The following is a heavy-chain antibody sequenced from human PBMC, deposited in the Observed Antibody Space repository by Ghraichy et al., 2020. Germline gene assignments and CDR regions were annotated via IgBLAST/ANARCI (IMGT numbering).Heavy chain of an antibody. J-gene: IGHJ5*02. Sequence: GGSLRLSCAASGFTFSSYAMSWVRQAPGKGLEWVSTISGSGGSTYYADSVKGRFTISRDNSKNTLYLQMNSLRAEDAAVYYCAKAWGYCSGGTCPSYNWFDPCGQGTLVTVSS. CDR3: AKAWGYCSGGTCPSYNWFDP. V-gene: IGHV3-23*01. CDR1: GFTFSSYA. D-gene: IGHD2-15*01. CDR2: ISGSGGST.